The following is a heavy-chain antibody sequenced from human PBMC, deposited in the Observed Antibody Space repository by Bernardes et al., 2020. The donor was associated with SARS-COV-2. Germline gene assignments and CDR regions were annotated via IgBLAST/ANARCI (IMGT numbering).Heavy chain of an antibody. CDR3: ASPLGIAVAGPFDY. D-gene: IGHD6-19*01. CDR2: IIPIFGTA. V-gene: IGHV1-69*13. J-gene: IGHJ4*02. Sequence: SVKVSCKASGGTFSSYAISWVRQAPGQGLEWMGGIIPIFGTANYAQKFQGRVTITADESTSTAYMELSSLRSEDTAVYYCASPLGIAVAGPFDYWGQGTLVTVSS. CDR1: GGTFSSYA.